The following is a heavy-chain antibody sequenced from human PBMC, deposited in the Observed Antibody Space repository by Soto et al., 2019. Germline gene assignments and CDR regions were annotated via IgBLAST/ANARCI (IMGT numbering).Heavy chain of an antibody. D-gene: IGHD6-19*01. Sequence: PGGSLRLSCAASGFTFSSYDMHWVRQATGGGLEWVSLIGSAGDTYYSGSVKGRFTISRENAKNSLYLQMNSLRAGDTAVYYCARSPTGWSFDYWGPGTLVTVS. CDR3: ARSPTGWSFDY. CDR2: IGSAGDT. V-gene: IGHV3-13*01. J-gene: IGHJ4*02. CDR1: GFTFSSYD.